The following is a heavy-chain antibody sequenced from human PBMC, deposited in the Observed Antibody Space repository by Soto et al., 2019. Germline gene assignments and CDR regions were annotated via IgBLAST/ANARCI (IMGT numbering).Heavy chain of an antibody. CDR3: TIVRVADSALDH. V-gene: IGHV3-30*02. CDR2: MSYDGSDT. J-gene: IGHJ4*02. CDR1: GFIFSNNG. Sequence: VRLVESGGDLVKSGGSLRLSCVGSGFIFSNNGMHWVRQTPGKGLEWVAFMSYDGSDTFYADSVKGRFTISRDNSKNTLFLHMSNLRAEDTAMYYCTIVRVADSALDHWGQGTLVTVSS. D-gene: IGHD3-10*02.